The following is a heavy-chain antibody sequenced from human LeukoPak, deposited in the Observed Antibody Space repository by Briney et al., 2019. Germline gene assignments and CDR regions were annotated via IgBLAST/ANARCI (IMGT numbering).Heavy chain of an antibody. J-gene: IGHJ4*02. D-gene: IGHD3-10*01. Sequence: GSSVKVSCRASGGTFSSYAISWVRQAPGQGLEWMGGIIPIFGTANYAQKFQGRVTITADKSTSTAYMELSSLRSEDTAVYYCAREGGSGSYLDYWGQGTLVTVSS. CDR3: AREGGSGSYLDY. CDR2: IIPIFGTA. CDR1: GGTFSSYA. V-gene: IGHV1-69*06.